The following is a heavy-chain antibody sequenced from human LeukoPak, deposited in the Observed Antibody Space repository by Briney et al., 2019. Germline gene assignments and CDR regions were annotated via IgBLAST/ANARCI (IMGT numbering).Heavy chain of an antibody. Sequence: GESLKISCKGSGYSFTSYWIGWVRQIPGKGLEWMGIIYPGDSDTRYSPSFQGQVTISADKSISTAYLQWSSLKASDTAMYYCARVGQGNYYYYYGMDVWGKGTTVTVSS. CDR1: GYSFTSYW. J-gene: IGHJ6*04. CDR2: IYPGDSDT. V-gene: IGHV5-51*01. CDR3: ARVGQGNYYYYYGMDV.